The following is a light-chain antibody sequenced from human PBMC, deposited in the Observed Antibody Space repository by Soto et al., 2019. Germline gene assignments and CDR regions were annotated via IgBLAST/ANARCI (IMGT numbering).Light chain of an antibody. CDR1: SSNIGRDY. J-gene: IGLJ1*01. V-gene: IGLV1-47*01. CDR2: RDN. CDR3: LAWDAGLSGYV. Sequence: QSVLTQPPSVSGTPGQRVNISCSGSSSNIGRDYVYSYQQYPGTAPKHLIYRDNQRRSGVADRFSGCKSGTYAALAISGLRSDDEYDYYCLAWDAGLSGYVFGTGTKLTVL.